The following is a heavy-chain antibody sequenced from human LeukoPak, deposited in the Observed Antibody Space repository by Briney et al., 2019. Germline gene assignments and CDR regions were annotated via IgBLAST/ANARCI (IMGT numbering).Heavy chain of an antibody. Sequence: GASVEVSCKASGYTFTNYYMHWVRQAPGQGLEWVGMINPRGGSTIYAQNFQGRVTMTRDTSTSTVYMEVSSLRAEDTAVYYCARDLTLQAAAAIVYYFDYWGQGTLVTVSS. CDR1: GYTFTNYY. J-gene: IGHJ4*02. CDR2: INPRGGST. D-gene: IGHD6-25*01. V-gene: IGHV1-46*01. CDR3: ARDLTLQAAAAIVYYFDY.